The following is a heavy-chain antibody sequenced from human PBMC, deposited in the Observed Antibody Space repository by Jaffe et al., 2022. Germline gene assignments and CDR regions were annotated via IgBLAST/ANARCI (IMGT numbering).Heavy chain of an antibody. CDR1: GFTFSSYS. D-gene: IGHD2-21*02. Sequence: EVQLVESGGGLVKPGGSLRLSCAVSGFTFSSYSMNWVRQAPGKGLEWVSSITGSSSYIYYADSVKGRFTISRDNAKNSLYLQMNSLRAEDMAVYYCARPPDGDYVGYYYYMDVWGKGTTVTVSS. CDR2: ITGSSSYI. CDR3: ARPPDGDYVGYYYYMDV. J-gene: IGHJ6*03. V-gene: IGHV3-21*02.